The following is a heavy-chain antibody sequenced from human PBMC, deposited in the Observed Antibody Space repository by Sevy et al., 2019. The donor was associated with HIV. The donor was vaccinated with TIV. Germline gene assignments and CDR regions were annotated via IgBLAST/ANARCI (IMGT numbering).Heavy chain of an antibody. J-gene: IGHJ4*02. CDR1: GFTFTDYW. CDR3: AREVGGFNWRPYYFDS. D-gene: IGHD3-3*01. Sequence: GGSLRLSCEASGFTFTDYWMSWVRQTPERGLEWVATIKQDESETYYVDSVKGRLAISRDNGKNSVSLQMNGLRVEDTALYYCAREVGGFNWRPYYFDSWGQGTLVTVSS. V-gene: IGHV3-7*01. CDR2: IKQDESET.